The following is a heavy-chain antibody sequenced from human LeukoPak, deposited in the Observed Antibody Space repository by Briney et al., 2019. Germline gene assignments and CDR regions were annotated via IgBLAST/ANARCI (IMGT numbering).Heavy chain of an antibody. J-gene: IGHJ6*03. CDR2: IYGSGVSI. V-gene: IGHV3-48*01. CDR1: GFTFKNYV. D-gene: IGHD3-16*01. Sequence: PGGSLRLSCVASGFTFKNYVMNWVRQAPGKGLEWLATIYGSGVSISYADSVKGRFTISRDNAKNSLYLQMNSMRAEDTAVYYCARRSEFGVLYYMDVWGKGTTVTVSS. CDR3: ARRSEFGVLYYMDV.